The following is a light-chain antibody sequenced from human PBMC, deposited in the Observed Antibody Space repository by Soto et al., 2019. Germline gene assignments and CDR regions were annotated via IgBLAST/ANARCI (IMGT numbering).Light chain of an antibody. CDR2: GVS. CDR1: SSDVGGYNY. J-gene: IGLJ1*01. CDR3: SSYAGSNNYV. Sequence: QSALTQPPSPSGSPGQSVTISCTGTSSDVGGYNYVSWYQQHPGKAPKLMIYGVSKRPSGVPDRFSGSKSGNTASLTVSGLQAEDEADYYCSSYAGSNNYVFGTGTKVTVL. V-gene: IGLV2-8*01.